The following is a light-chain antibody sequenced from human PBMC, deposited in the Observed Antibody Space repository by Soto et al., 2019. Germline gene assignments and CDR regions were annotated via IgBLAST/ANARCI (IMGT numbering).Light chain of an antibody. V-gene: IGLV2-8*01. CDR3: KSYAGSNTYV. Sequence: QSALTQPPSASGSPGQSVTISCTGTKNDIGVYDFVSWYQHHPGKAPRLIIYEVVQRPSGVPDRFSGSESGNTASLTVSGLQAADEADYFCKSYAGSNTYVFGSGTK. CDR2: EVV. CDR1: KNDIGVYDF. J-gene: IGLJ1*01.